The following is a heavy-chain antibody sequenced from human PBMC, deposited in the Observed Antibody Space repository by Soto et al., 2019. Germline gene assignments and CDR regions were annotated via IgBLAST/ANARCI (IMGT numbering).Heavy chain of an antibody. CDR1: GFTFSDHY. CDR3: AREVSGNYFAFDL. CDR2: MTRSGSSS. D-gene: IGHD4-4*01. V-gene: IGHV3-11*01. Sequence: QVQLVESGGDLVKPGGSLRLSCAAAGFTFSDHYMSWIRQAPGKGLEWISYMTRSGSSSSYADSVKGRFTISRDTAKNSLDLRMNSLRGDDTAVYYCAREVSGNYFAFDLWGQGTMVTVSS. J-gene: IGHJ3*01.